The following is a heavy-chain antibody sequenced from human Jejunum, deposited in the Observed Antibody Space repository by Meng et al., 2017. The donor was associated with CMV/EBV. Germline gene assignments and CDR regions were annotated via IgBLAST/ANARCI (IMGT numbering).Heavy chain of an antibody. D-gene: IGHD5-24*01. CDR1: SVSSSTDY. CDR3: ARDEAGGGSYNWFDP. Sequence: SVSSSTDYWGWFRQSPVRGLEWIGSIYHTGVTYYNPSLKSRVTMSVDTSKNHYSLKLTSVTAADTAVYYCARDEAGGGSYNWFDPWGQGTLVTVSS. V-gene: IGHV4-39*02. J-gene: IGHJ5*02. CDR2: IYHTGVT.